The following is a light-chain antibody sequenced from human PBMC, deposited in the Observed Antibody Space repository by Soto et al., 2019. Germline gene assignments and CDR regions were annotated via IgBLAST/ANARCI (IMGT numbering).Light chain of an antibody. CDR2: AAS. J-gene: IGKJ1*01. CDR1: EDISTW. CDR3: QHYNNWPPWT. Sequence: DIQMTQSPSSVSASVGDRVTITCRSSEDISTWLAWYQQKPGKAPKLLIYAASSLQSGVPSRFSGSGSGTDFTLTISSLQSEDFAVYYCQHYNNWPPWTFGQGTKVDIK. V-gene: IGKV1-12*01.